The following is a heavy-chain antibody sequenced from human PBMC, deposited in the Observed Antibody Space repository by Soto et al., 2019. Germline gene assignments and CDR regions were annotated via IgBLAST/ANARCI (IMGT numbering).Heavy chain of an antibody. Sequence: QVQLQESGPGLVKPSQTLSLTCTVSGGSISSGGYYWSWLLQHPGKGLEWIGYIYYSGSTYYNPSLKSRVSISVDTSKNQFSLKLSSVTAADTAVYYCASVKGYSSSWGFDYWGQGTLVTVSS. CDR3: ASVKGYSSSWGFDY. D-gene: IGHD6-13*01. CDR2: IYYSGST. J-gene: IGHJ4*02. CDR1: GGSISSGGYY. V-gene: IGHV4-31*03.